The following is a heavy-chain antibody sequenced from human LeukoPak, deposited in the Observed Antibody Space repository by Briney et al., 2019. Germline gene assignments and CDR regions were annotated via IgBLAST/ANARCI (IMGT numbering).Heavy chain of an antibody. Sequence: ASVKVSCKASGGTFSSYAISWVRQAPGQGLEWMGGIIPIFGTANYAQKFQGRVTITADESTSTAYMELSSLRSEDTAVYYCARGNDGYNGPRVDYWGQGTLVTVSS. CDR1: GGTFSSYA. J-gene: IGHJ4*02. D-gene: IGHD5-24*01. V-gene: IGHV1-69*13. CDR3: ARGNDGYNGPRVDY. CDR2: IIPIFGTA.